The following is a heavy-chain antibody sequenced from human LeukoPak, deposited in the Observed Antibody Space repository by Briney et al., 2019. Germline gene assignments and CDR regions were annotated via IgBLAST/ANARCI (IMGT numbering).Heavy chain of an antibody. Sequence: SETLSHTCAVYGGSFSGYYWSWIRQPPGKGLEWIGEINHSGGTNYNPSLKSRVTISVDTSKNQFSLKLSSVTAADTAVYYCARGRPAVVDYWGQGTLVTVSS. J-gene: IGHJ4*02. V-gene: IGHV4-34*01. D-gene: IGHD6-19*01. CDR1: GGSFSGYY. CDR3: ARGRPAVVDY. CDR2: INHSGGT.